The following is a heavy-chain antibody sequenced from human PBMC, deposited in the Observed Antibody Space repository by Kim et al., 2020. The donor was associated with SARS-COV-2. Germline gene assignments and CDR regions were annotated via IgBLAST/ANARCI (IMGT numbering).Heavy chain of an antibody. V-gene: IGHV5-51*01. CDR1: GYSFTSYW. Sequence: GESLKISCKGSGYSFTSYWIGWVRQMPGKGLEWMGSIYPGDSDTGYSPSFQGQVHISADKSISTAYLQWSSLKASDTAMYYCARYEPPGHYSSSWYSGGDYGMDVWGQGTTVTVSS. CDR3: ARYEPPGHYSSSWYSGGDYGMDV. D-gene: IGHD6-13*01. J-gene: IGHJ6*02. CDR2: IYPGDSDT.